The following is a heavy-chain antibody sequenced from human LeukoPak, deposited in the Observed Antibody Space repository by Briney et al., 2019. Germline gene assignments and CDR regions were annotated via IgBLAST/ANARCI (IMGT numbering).Heavy chain of an antibody. Sequence: ASVKVSCKASGGTLSSYAISWVRQAPGQGLEWMGGIIPIFGTANYAQKFQGRVTITADESTGTAYMELSSLRSEDTAVYYCARGGGRYSYPDYWGQGTLVTVSS. J-gene: IGHJ4*02. CDR2: IIPIFGTA. CDR3: ARGGGRYSYPDY. V-gene: IGHV1-69*13. CDR1: GGTLSSYA. D-gene: IGHD5-18*01.